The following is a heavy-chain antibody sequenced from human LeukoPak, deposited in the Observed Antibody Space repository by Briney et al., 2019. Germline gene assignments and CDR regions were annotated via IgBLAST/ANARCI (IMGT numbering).Heavy chain of an antibody. V-gene: IGHV3-23*01. Sequence: PGGSLRLSCAASGFTFSSYAMSWVRQAPGKGLEWVSGISGSGDNTYYADSVTGRFTISRDNSKNTLHLQMNNLRAEDTAVYYCAKDGDFGDCSSTSCLSGGMDVWGQGTTVTVSS. J-gene: IGHJ6*02. CDR1: GFTFSSYA. D-gene: IGHD2-2*01. CDR3: AKDGDFGDCSSTSCLSGGMDV. CDR2: ISGSGDNT.